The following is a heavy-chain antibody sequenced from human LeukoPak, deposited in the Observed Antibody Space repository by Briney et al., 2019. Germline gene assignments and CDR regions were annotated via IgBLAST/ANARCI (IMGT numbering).Heavy chain of an antibody. Sequence: PGGSLRLSCAASGFTFDDYGMSWVRQAPGKGLEWVSGINWNGGSTGYADSVKGRFTISRDNAKNSLYLQMNSLRAEDTALYYCARDSGWAYYDSSGIDYWGQGTLVTVSS. CDR3: ARDSGWAYYDSSGIDY. J-gene: IGHJ4*02. D-gene: IGHD3-22*01. CDR2: INWNGGST. CDR1: GFTFDDYG. V-gene: IGHV3-20*04.